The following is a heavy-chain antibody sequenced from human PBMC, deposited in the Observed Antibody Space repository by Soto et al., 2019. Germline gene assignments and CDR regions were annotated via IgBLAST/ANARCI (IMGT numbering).Heavy chain of an antibody. Sequence: PGGPLRLSCAASGFTFSSYGMHWVRQAPGKGLEWVAVISYDGSNKYYADSVKGRFTISRDNSKNTLYLQMNSLRAEDTAVYYCANAISDYVPLEYWGQGTLVTVSS. D-gene: IGHD4-17*01. CDR1: GFTFSSYG. CDR3: ANAISDYVPLEY. V-gene: IGHV3-30*18. CDR2: ISYDGSNK. J-gene: IGHJ4*02.